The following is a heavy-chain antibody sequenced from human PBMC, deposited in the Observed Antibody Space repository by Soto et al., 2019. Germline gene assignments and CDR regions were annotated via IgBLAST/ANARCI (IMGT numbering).Heavy chain of an antibody. CDR1: GSTFSSYA. V-gene: IGHV3-30-3*01. CDR3: AREGPISMVRADASDI. CDR2: ISYDGSNK. D-gene: IGHD3-10*01. Sequence: SLRLSCAASGSTFSSYAMHWVRQAPGKGLEWVAVISYDGSNKYYADSVKGRFTISRDNSKNTLYLQMNSLRAEDTAVYYCAREGPISMVRADASDISGQGTMVTVSS. J-gene: IGHJ3*02.